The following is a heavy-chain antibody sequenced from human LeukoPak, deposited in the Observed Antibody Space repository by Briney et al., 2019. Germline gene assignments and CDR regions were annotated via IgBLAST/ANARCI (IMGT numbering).Heavy chain of an antibody. CDR1: GFTFSSYA. CDR3: AKGGSNNWSFDD. V-gene: IGHV3-30*02. J-gene: IGHJ4*02. Sequence: TGGSLRLSCAASGFTFSSYAMSWVRQAPGKGLQWVAYIRYDGRNKYSADSVKGRFTIYRDNSKSTLYLQMNSLRPEDTAVYYCAKGGSNNWSFDDWGQGTLVTVSS. D-gene: IGHD1-1*01. CDR2: IRYDGRNK.